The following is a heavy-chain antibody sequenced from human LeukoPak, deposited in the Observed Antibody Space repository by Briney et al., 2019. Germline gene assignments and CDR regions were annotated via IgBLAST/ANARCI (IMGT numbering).Heavy chain of an antibody. CDR1: GYTFTSYD. Sequence: GASVKVSCKASGYTFTSYDINWVRQATGQGLEWMGWMNPNSGNTNYAQKLQGRVTMTTDTSTSTAYMELRSLRSDDTAVYYCARASVPVGYSSTFDYWGQGTLVTVSS. D-gene: IGHD6-19*01. CDR3: ARASVPVGYSSTFDY. J-gene: IGHJ4*02. CDR2: MNPNSGNT. V-gene: IGHV1-18*01.